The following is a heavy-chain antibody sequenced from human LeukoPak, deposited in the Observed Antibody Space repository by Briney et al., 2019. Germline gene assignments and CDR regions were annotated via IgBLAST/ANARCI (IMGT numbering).Heavy chain of an antibody. CDR1: GGPISSYY. CDR3: ARDGEVGPPTVTPIEYFQH. J-gene: IGHJ1*01. V-gene: IGHV4-4*07. Sequence: PSETLSLTCTVSGGPISSYYWSWIRQSAAKGLEWIGRIYTSGSTNYNPSLKSRVTMSVDTSKNQFSLKLSSVTAADTAVYYCARDGEVGPPTVTPIEYFQHWGQGTLVTVSS. D-gene: IGHD4-17*01. CDR2: IYTSGST.